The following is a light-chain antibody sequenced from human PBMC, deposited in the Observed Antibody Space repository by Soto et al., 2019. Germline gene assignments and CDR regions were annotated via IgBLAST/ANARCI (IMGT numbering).Light chain of an antibody. CDR1: QSXXYSSNNKNY. CDR3: QQYYSTLYT. CDR2: WAS. V-gene: IGKV4-1*01. Sequence: DIVMTXXPDXXXXSLGXXATXXXXXSQSXXYSSNNKNYLAWHQQKPGQPPKLLIYWASTRESGVPDRFSGSGSGTDFTLTISSLQAEDVAVYYCQQYYSTLYTFGQGTKLEIK. J-gene: IGKJ2*01.